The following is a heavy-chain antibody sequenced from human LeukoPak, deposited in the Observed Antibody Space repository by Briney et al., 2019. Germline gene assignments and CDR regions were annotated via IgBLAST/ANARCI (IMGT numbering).Heavy chain of an antibody. Sequence: ASVKVSCKASGYTFTSYDINWVRQATGQGLGWMGWMNPNSGNTGYAQKFQGRVTMTRNTSISTAYMELSSLRSEDTAVYYYARGDFWSAPLGQDKDYWGQGTLVTVSS. D-gene: IGHD3-3*01. J-gene: IGHJ4*02. CDR1: GYTFTSYD. V-gene: IGHV1-8*01. CDR3: ARGDFWSAPLGQDKDY. CDR2: MNPNSGNT.